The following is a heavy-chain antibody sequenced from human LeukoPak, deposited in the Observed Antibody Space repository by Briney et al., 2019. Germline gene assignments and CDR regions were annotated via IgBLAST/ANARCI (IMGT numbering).Heavy chain of an antibody. J-gene: IGHJ4*02. CDR3: ARLYCSSTSCYWSYFDY. D-gene: IGHD2-2*01. Sequence: GGPLSLFCAACGFTFSDYYMRWIPEARGRGLEGVSYIISSSRYTNYADSVKGRCTISRDNAKNSLYLQMNSLRAEDTAVYYCARLYCSSTSCYWSYFDYWGQGTLVTVSS. CDR1: GFTFSDYY. V-gene: IGHV3-11*06. CDR2: IISSSRYT.